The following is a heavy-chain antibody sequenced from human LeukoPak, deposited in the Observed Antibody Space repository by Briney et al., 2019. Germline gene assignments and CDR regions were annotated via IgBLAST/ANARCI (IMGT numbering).Heavy chain of an antibody. CDR2: ISWNSGSI. D-gene: IGHD4-17*01. Sequence: PGGSLRLSCAASGFTFDDYAMHWVRQAPGKGLEWVSGISWNSGSIGYADSVKGRFTISRDNAKNSLYLQVNSLRAEDTALYYCTKRDYGDLHCDYWGQGTLVTVSS. CDR1: GFTFDDYA. V-gene: IGHV3-9*01. J-gene: IGHJ4*02. CDR3: TKRDYGDLHCDY.